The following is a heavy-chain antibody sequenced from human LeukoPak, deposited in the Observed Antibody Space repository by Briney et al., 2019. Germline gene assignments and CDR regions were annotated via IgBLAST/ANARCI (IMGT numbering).Heavy chain of an antibody. CDR1: GGPISVDY. V-gene: IGHV4-59*01. J-gene: IGHJ5*02. CDR2: IYYTGRT. D-gene: IGHD2-8*01. Sequence: SETLSLTCIVSGGPISVDYWNWIRQAPGKGLEWIGYIYYTGRTKYNPSLASRLTISIDTSKSQFSLRLTSVTAADTAVYYCARVQGCHTSRCSNWFDPWGQGTLVTVSS. CDR3: ARVQGCHTSRCSNWFDP.